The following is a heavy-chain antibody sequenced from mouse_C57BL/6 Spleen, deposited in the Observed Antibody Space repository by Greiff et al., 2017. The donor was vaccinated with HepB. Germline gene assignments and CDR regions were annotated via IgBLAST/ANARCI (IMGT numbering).Heavy chain of an antibody. D-gene: IGHD2-4*01. Sequence: QVQLQQSGAELVRPGTSVKVSCKASGYAFTNYLIEWVKQRPGQGLEWIGVINPGSGGTNYNEKFKGKATLTADKSSSTAYMQLSSLTSEDSAVYFCAISSYDYDAFDYWGQGTTLTVSS. J-gene: IGHJ2*01. V-gene: IGHV1-54*01. CDR3: AISSYDYDAFDY. CDR2: INPGSGGT. CDR1: GYAFTNYL.